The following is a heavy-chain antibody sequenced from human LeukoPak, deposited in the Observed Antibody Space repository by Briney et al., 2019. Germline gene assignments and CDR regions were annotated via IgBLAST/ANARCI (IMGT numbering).Heavy chain of an antibody. CDR3: AREPYSGSYYRFDY. J-gene: IGHJ4*02. V-gene: IGHV3-33*01. Sequence: GGSLRLSCAASGFTFSSYGMHWVRQAPGKGLEWVAVIWYDGSNKYYADSVKGRFTISRDNSKNTLYLQMNSLRAEDTAVYYCAREPYSGSYYRFDYWGQGTLVTVSS. CDR2: IWYDGSNK. CDR1: GFTFSSYG. D-gene: IGHD1-26*01.